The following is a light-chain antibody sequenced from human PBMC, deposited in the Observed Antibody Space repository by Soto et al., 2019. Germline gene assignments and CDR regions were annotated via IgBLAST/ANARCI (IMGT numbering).Light chain of an antibody. CDR1: SSDVGGYNY. CDR2: DVS. V-gene: IGLV2-14*01. CDR3: CSYTSTTLHDV. Sequence: QSALTQPASVSGSPGQSIAISCTGTSSDVGGYNYVSWYQQYPGEAPKLLIYDVSNRPSGISDRFSGSKSGNTASLTISGLQPQAEADYYCCSYTSTTLHDVFGGGTKLTVL. J-gene: IGLJ2*01.